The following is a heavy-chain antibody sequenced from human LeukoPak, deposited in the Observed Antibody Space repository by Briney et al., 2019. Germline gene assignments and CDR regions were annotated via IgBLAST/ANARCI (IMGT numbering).Heavy chain of an antibody. V-gene: IGHV4-59*01. Sequence: SETLSLTCTVSVDSISRYYWRWIRQPPGKGLEWIGYIYYSGSTNYNPSLKSRVPISVDTSKNQFSLKLSSVTAADTAVYYCARASQDIGATIGWNWFDPWGQGTLVTVSS. CDR2: IYYSGST. J-gene: IGHJ5*02. CDR1: VDSISRYY. CDR3: ARASQDIGATIGWNWFDP. D-gene: IGHD5-12*01.